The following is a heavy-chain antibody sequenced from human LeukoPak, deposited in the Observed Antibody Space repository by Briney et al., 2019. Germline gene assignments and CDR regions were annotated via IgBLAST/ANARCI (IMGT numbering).Heavy chain of an antibody. CDR1: GYSFTSYW. CDR3: ARNDYYYYYGMDV. CDR2: IYPGDSDT. Sequence: GESPKISCKGSGYSFTSYWIGWVRPMPGKGLEWMGIIYPGDSDTRYSPSFQGQVTISADKSISTAYLQWSSLKASDTAMYYCARNDYYYYYGMDVWGQGTTVTVSS. V-gene: IGHV5-51*01. J-gene: IGHJ6*02.